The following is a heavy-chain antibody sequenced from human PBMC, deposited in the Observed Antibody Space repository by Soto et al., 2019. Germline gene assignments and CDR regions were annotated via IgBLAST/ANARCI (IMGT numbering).Heavy chain of an antibody. CDR2: IKRKTDGGTA. D-gene: IGHD3-3*01. J-gene: IGHJ6*02. CDR1: SVSNAC. CDR3: TTLKGIDFWSATYGMDV. Sequence: SVSNACMNWVRQAPGKGLEWVDRIKRKTDGGTADYAAPVKGRFTISRDDSTHTLYLQMNSLKTEDTALYYCTTLKGIDFWSATYGMDVWGQGTTVTVSS. V-gene: IGHV3-15*07.